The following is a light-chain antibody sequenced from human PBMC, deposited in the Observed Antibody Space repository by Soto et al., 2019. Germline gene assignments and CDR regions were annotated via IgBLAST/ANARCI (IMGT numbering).Light chain of an antibody. V-gene: IGLV2-23*02. Sequence: QSALTQPASVSGSPGQSITISCTGTSSDVGSYNLVSWYQQHPGKAPKLMIYEVSKRPSGVSNRFSGSKSGNTASLTISGLQAEDDADYYCCSYASWVFGGGTKLTVL. CDR1: SSDVGSYNL. CDR2: EVS. J-gene: IGLJ3*02. CDR3: CSYASWV.